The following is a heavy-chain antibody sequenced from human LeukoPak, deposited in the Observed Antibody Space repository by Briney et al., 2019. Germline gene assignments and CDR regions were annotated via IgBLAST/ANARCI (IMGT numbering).Heavy chain of an antibody. V-gene: IGHV4-34*01. CDR3: ARGGPRVLRYFDWLLTGFDY. Sequence: PSETLSLTCAVYGGSFSGYYWSWIRQPPGKGLEWIGEINHSGSTNYNPSLKSRVTISVDTSKNQFSLKLSSVTAADTAVYYCARGGPRVLRYFDWLLTGFDYWGQGTLVTVSS. D-gene: IGHD3-9*01. CDR2: INHSGST. CDR1: GGSFSGYY. J-gene: IGHJ4*02.